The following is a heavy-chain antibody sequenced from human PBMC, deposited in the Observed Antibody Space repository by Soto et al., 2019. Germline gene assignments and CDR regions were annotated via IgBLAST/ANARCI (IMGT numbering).Heavy chain of an antibody. CDR2: ISSSGSTI. V-gene: IGHV3-11*01. J-gene: IGHJ6*03. CDR1: GFTFSDYY. Sequence: GGSLRLSCAASGFTFSDYYMSWIRQAPGKGLEWVSYISSSGSTIYYADSVKGRFTISRDNAKNSLYLQMNSLRAEDTAVYYCARVERVYYYYMDVWGKGTTVTVSS. D-gene: IGHD1-1*01. CDR3: ARVERVYYYYMDV.